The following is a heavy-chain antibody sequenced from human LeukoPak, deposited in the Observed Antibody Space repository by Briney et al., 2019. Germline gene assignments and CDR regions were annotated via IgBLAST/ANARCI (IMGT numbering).Heavy chain of an antibody. CDR2: IYYSGST. J-gene: IGHJ3*02. CDR1: GGSISSYY. V-gene: IGHV4-59*01. D-gene: IGHD6-19*01. CDR3: ARDTVKGIAVAGGAFDI. Sequence: SETLSLTCTVSGGSISSYYWSWIRQPPGKGLEGIGYIYYSGSTNYNPSLKSRVTISVDTSKNQFSLKLSSVTAADTAVYYCARDTVKGIAVAGGAFDIWGQGTMVTVSS.